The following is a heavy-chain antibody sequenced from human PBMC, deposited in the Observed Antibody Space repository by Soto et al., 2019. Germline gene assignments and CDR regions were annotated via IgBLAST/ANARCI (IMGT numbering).Heavy chain of an antibody. D-gene: IGHD2-15*01. Sequence: EVQLVESGGGLIQPGTSLRLSCAASGFTFSNFWMHWVRQAPGKGLVWVARINSDGSSTSYADSVKGRFTISRDNAKNTLYVQMNSPGAEDTAVYYCARELRYCSGGTCYLYYYGMDVWGPGTTVTVSS. J-gene: IGHJ6*02. CDR1: GFTFSNFW. CDR3: ARELRYCSGGTCYLYYYGMDV. V-gene: IGHV3-74*01. CDR2: INSDGSST.